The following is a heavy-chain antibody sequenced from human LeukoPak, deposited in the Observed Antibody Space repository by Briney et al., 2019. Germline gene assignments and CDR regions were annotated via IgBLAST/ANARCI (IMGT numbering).Heavy chain of an antibody. CDR1: GYTFTGYY. CDR3: ARAVFRPAAVDY. Sequence: ASVKVSCKASGYTFTGYYMHWVRQAPGQGLEWMGWINPNSGGTNYAQKFQGRVTMTRDTSISTAYMELSRLRSDDTAVYYCARAVFRPAAVDYWGQRTLVTVSS. J-gene: IGHJ4*02. V-gene: IGHV1-2*02. D-gene: IGHD2-2*01. CDR2: INPNSGGT.